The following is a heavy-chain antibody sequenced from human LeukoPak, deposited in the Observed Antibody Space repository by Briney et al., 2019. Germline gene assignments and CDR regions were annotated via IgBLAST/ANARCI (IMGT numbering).Heavy chain of an antibody. CDR3: ARLPNSGADLTWFDP. CDR2: IYPYDSHT. CDR1: GYRFSYYW. V-gene: IGHV5-51*01. J-gene: IGHJ5*02. Sequence: GESLRISCEASGYRFSYYWIAWVRQMPGKGLEWMGIIYPYDSHTRYSPSFQGQVTISADKSISTAYLQWSSLKASDTAIYYCARLPNSGADLTWFDPWGQGTLVTVSS. D-gene: IGHD3-10*01.